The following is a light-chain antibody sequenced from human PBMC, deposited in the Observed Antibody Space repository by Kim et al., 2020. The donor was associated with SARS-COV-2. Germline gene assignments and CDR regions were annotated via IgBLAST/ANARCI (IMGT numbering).Light chain of an antibody. CDR1: KLGDKY. Sequence: SYELTQPPSVSESPGQTASITCSGDKLGDKYVCWYQQKPGQSPVLVIYQDSKRPSGIPERFSGSNFGNTTTLTISGTQAMDEADYYGQAWDSSIVVFGGGTQLTVL. CDR2: QDS. J-gene: IGLJ2*01. CDR3: QAWDSSIVV. V-gene: IGLV3-1*01.